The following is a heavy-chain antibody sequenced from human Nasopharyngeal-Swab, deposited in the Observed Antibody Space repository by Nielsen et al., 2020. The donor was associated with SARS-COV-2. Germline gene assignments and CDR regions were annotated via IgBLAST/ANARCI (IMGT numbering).Heavy chain of an antibody. D-gene: IGHD2-8*01. CDR2: IKQDGSEK. Sequence: GESLKISCAASGFTFSSYWMSWVRQAPGKGLEWVANIKQDGSEKYYVDSVKGRFTISRDNAKNSLYLQMNSLRSEDTAVYYCARAHPRSCTDGVCFRSQVYNWFDPWGQGTLVTVSS. V-gene: IGHV3-7*05. CDR3: ARAHPRSCTDGVCFRSQVYNWFDP. CDR1: GFTFSSYW. J-gene: IGHJ5*02.